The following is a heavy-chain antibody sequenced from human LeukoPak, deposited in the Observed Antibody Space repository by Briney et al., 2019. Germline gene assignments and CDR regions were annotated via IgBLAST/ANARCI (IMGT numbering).Heavy chain of an antibody. CDR3: AREGCSDGSCYAPAYYYYMDV. J-gene: IGHJ6*03. CDR2: ISSSSSYI. CDR1: GFTFSSYS. Sequence: KTGGSLRLSCAASGFTFSSYSMNWVRQAPGKGLEWVSSISSSSSYIYYADSVKGRFTISRDNAKNSLYLQMNSLRAEDTAVYYCAREGCSDGSCYAPAYYYYMDVWGKGTTVTVSS. V-gene: IGHV3-21*01. D-gene: IGHD2-15*01.